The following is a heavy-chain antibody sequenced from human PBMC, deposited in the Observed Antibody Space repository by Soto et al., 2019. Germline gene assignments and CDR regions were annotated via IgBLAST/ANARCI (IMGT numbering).Heavy chain of an antibody. V-gene: IGHV3-33*01. CDR2: IWYDGSNK. CDR1: GFTFSSYG. Sequence: GGSLRLSCAASGFTFSSYGMHWVRQAPGKGLEWVAVIWYDGSNKYYADSVKGRFTISRDNSKNTLYLQMNSLRAEDTAVYYCARGSVAGYYYCDYKDVWGKGTTVTVSS. CDR3: ARGSVAGYYYCDYKDV. D-gene: IGHD6-19*01. J-gene: IGHJ6*03.